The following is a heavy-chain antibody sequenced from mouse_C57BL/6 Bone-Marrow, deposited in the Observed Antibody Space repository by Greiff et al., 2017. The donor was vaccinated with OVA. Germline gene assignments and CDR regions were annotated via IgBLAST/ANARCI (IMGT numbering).Heavy chain of an antibody. D-gene: IGHD1-1*01. V-gene: IGHV14-3*01. CDR2: IDPANGNT. CDR3: ARSGYYGSSPRGSGYGWFAY. J-gene: IGHJ3*01. Sequence: EVQLQQSVAELVRPGASVKLSCTASGFNIKNTYMHWVKQRPEQGLEWIGRIDPANGNTKYAPKFQGKATITADTSSNTAYLQLSSLTSEDTAIYYCARSGYYGSSPRGSGYGWFAYWGQGTLVTVSA. CDR1: GFNIKNTY.